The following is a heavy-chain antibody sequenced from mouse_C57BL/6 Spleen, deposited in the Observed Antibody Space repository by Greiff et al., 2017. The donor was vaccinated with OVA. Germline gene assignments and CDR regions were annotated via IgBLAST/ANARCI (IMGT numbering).Heavy chain of an antibody. CDR3: TRWGYGSSFYYAMDY. CDR1: GYTFTSYW. V-gene: IGHV1-5*01. CDR2: IYPGNSDT. D-gene: IGHD1-1*01. J-gene: IGHJ4*01. Sequence: VQLQQSGTVLARPGASVKMSCKTSGYTFTSYWMHWVKQRPGQGLEWIGAIYPGNSDTSYNQKFKGKAKLTAVTYASTAYMELSSLTNRDTAVYECTRWGYGSSFYYAMDYWGQGTSVTVSS.